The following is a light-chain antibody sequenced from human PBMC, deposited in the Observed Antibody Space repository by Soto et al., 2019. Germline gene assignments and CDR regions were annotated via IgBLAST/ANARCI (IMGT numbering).Light chain of an antibody. V-gene: IGLV3-21*02. CDR1: NMRGTS. CDR2: EDR. CDR3: LVRNPITAYAI. J-gene: IGLJ1*01. Sequence: SSEVTQPPSVSVAPGQTARITCWGHNMRGTSVHRYQQKPGQAPVLVVDEDRDRPSGIPERFSGSNSGSTATLTISRVEACDEAKDYCLVRNPITAYAIFG.